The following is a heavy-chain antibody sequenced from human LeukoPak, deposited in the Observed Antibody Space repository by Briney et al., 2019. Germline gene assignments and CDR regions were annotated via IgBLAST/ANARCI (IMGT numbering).Heavy chain of an antibody. CDR1: GGSINNYF. J-gene: IGHJ6*03. V-gene: IGHV4-59*01. CDR3: ARDQKDDYNYGYYYYMDV. Sequence: SETLSLTCTVSGGSINNYFWSWIRQPPGKGLEWIGYISYSGTTNYNPSLKSRVIISVDSSKNQFFLTLTSVTAADSAVYYCARDQKDDYNYGYYYYMDVWGTGPQSPSP. D-gene: IGHD5-24*01. CDR2: ISYSGTT.